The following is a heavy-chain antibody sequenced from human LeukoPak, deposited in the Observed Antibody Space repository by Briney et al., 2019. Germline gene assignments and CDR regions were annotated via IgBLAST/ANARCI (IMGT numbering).Heavy chain of an antibody. Sequence: QPGGSLRLSCAASGFTFTSYGMHWVRQAPGKGLEWVSIIWYDGSNKYYTDSVKGRFTISRDNSKNTLYLQMNSLRAEDTAVYYCVRDSGSYYYYGMDVWGKGTTVTVSS. D-gene: IGHD3-10*01. J-gene: IGHJ6*04. CDR2: IWYDGSNK. CDR1: GFTFTSYG. V-gene: IGHV3-33*01. CDR3: VRDSGSYYYYGMDV.